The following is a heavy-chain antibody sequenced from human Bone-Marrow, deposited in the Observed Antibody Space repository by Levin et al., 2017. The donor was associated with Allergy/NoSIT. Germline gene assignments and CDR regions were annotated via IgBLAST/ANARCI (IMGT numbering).Heavy chain of an antibody. CDR3: AREPSSSDGMDV. CDR2: IYYSGNT. V-gene: IGHV4-39*01. D-gene: IGHD6-6*01. CDR1: GGSVSSSSYY. Sequence: SETLSLTCTVSGGSVSSSSYYWGWIRQPPGKGPEWIGSIYYSGNTFYNPSLMSRVAMSVDSSRNQVSLNLRSVTAADTAVYYCAREPSSSDGMDVWGQGTTVTVSS. J-gene: IGHJ6*02.